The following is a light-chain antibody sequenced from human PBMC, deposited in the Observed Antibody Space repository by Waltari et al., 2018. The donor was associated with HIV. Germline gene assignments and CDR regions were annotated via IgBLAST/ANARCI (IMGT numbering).Light chain of an antibody. CDR3: QSYDTRLSGSV. V-gene: IGLV1-40*01. J-gene: IGLJ3*02. CDR1: SSNIGARAHFD. Sequence: QSVLTQPPSVSGAPGQTVTISCPGSSSNIGARAHFDVHWYQQLPGTAPNLLIYGNNNRPSGVPDRLSGSKSGASASLAITGLQAEDEADYYCQSYDTRLSGSVFGGGTKLTVL. CDR2: GNN.